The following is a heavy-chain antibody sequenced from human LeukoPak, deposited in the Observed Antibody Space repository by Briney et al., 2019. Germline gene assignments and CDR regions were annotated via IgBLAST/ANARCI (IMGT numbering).Heavy chain of an antibody. CDR2: INPNSGGT. CDR1: GYTFTGYY. J-gene: IGHJ3*02. Sequence: ASVKLSCKASGYTFTGYYMHWVRHAPGQGLELMGWINPNSGGTNYAQKFQGRVTMTRDTSISIAYMELSRLRSDDPAVYYCERVGDYDAFEIWGQGTMVTVSS. CDR3: ERVGDYDAFEI. V-gene: IGHV1-2*02. D-gene: IGHD4-17*01.